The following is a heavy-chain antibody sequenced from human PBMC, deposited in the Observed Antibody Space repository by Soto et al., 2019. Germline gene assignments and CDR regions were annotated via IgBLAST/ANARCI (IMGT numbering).Heavy chain of an antibody. D-gene: IGHD6-19*01. Sequence: QVQLVQSGAEVKKPGASVKVSCKASGYTFTSYDIIWVRQATRQGLEWMGWMNPSTGNTDSAEKFQGRLTITRNTSISTVYMELSSLSFEDTAVYYCARGRIIVAGGFDPWGQGTLVTVSS. J-gene: IGHJ5*02. CDR1: GYTFTSYD. V-gene: IGHV1-8*01. CDR3: ARGRIIVAGGFDP. CDR2: MNPSTGNT.